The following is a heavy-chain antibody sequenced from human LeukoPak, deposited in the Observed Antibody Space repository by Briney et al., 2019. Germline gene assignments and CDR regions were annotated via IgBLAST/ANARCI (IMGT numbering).Heavy chain of an antibody. V-gene: IGHV4-4*02. D-gene: IGHD2-15*01. Sequence: PSETLSLTCAVSGGSISSSNWWSWVRQPPGRGLEWIGEIYHSGSTNYNPSLKSRVTISVDKSKNQFSLKLSSVTAADTAVYYCTATLVRNWFDPWGQGTLVTVSS. J-gene: IGHJ5*02. CDR3: TATLVRNWFDP. CDR1: GGSISSSNW. CDR2: IYHSGST.